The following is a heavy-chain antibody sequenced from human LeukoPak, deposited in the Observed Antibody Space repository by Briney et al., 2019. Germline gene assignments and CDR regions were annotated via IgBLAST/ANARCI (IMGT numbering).Heavy chain of an antibody. D-gene: IGHD6-19*01. CDR2: ISYDGSNK. J-gene: IGHJ4*02. Sequence: PGRSLRLSCAASGFTFSSYAMHWVRQAPGKGLEWVAVISYDGSNKYYADSVKGRFTISRDNAKNSLYLQMNSLRAEDTALYYCARGSHAPFDCWGQGTLVTVSS. V-gene: IGHV3-30-3*01. CDR3: ARGSHAPFDC. CDR1: GFTFSSYA.